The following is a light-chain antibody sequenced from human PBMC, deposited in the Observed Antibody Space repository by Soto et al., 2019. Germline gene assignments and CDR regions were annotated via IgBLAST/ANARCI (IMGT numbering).Light chain of an antibody. CDR1: QGVGSE. Sequence: EVVMTHSPATLSVSPGETAALYCRASQGVGSELAWYQQKPGAAPRLLIYAASTRATGIPARFSGSGSGTEFTLTISSLQSDDLAVYYCQQYNNWPPLTFGGGTKVEFK. J-gene: IGKJ4*01. V-gene: IGKV3-15*01. CDR2: AAS. CDR3: QQYNNWPPLT.